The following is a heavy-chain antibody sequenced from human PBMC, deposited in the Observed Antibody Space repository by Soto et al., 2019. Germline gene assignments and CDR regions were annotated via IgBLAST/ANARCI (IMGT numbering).Heavy chain of an antibody. CDR1: GYTFTSYD. CDR3: ARCTYSDFWGGYYWSKANKCFDP. D-gene: IGHD3-3*01. CDR2: MNPNSGNT. J-gene: IGHJ5*02. Sequence: ASVKVSCTASGYTFTSYDSNWVRQATGQGLEWMGWMNPNSGNTGYAQKFQGRVTMTRNTSISTAYMELSSLRSEDTAVYYCARCTYSDFWGGYYWSKANKCFDPWGQGILVTVSS. V-gene: IGHV1-8*01.